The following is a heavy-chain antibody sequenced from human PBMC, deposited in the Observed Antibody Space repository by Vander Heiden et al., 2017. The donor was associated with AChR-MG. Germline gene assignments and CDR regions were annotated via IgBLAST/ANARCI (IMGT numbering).Heavy chain of an antibody. Sequence: QVQLQESGPGLVKPSQTLSLTCTFSGGSISSGGYYWSWIRQHPGKGLEWIGYIYYSGSTYYNPSLKSRVTISVDTSKNQFSLKLSSVTAADTAVYYCARLLGYYGSGAPNWFDPWGQGTLVTVSS. J-gene: IGHJ5*02. CDR3: ARLLGYYGSGAPNWFDP. V-gene: IGHV4-31*03. D-gene: IGHD3-10*01. CDR1: GGSISSGGYY. CDR2: IYYSGST.